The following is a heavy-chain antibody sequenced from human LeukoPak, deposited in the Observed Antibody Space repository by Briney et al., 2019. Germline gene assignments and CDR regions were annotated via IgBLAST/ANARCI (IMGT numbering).Heavy chain of an antibody. CDR3: ATERRSSGTMIRGVQYRRKVQEPFDP. CDR1: GYSFTTYW. Sequence: GESLKISCKGSGYSFTTYWIGWVRQMPGKGLEWMGIIYPGDSDTRYSPSFQGQVTISADKSISTAYLQWSSLRSEDTAVYYCATERRSSGTMIRGVQYRRKVQEPFDPWGQGTLVTVSS. CDR2: IYPGDSDT. V-gene: IGHV5-51*01. D-gene: IGHD3-10*01. J-gene: IGHJ5*02.